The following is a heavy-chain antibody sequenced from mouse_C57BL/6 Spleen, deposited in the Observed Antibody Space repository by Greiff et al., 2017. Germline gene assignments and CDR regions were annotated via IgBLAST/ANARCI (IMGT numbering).Heavy chain of an antibody. Sequence: VKLVESGPELVKPGASVKISCKASGYAFSSSWMNWVKQRPGKGLEWIGRIYPGDGDTNDNGKFKGKATLTADKSSSTAYMQLSSLTSEDSAVYFCARSGTMRFDYWGQGTTRTVSS. CDR3: ARSGTMRFDY. CDR1: GYAFSSSW. V-gene: IGHV1-82*01. D-gene: IGHD3-3*01. CDR2: IYPGDGDT. J-gene: IGHJ2*01.